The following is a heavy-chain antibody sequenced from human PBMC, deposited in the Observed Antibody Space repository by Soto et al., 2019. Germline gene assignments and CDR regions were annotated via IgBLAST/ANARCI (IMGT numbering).Heavy chain of an antibody. CDR1: GGSISSNSYY. CDR2: MYYSGAT. V-gene: IGHV4-39*01. J-gene: IGHJ4*02. Sequence: PSETLSLTCTVSGGSISSNSYYWDWIRQPPGKGLEWIGSMYYSGATYHNPSLQSRVTISVDTSKNQFSLHLSSVTAADTAVYYCAXHAAYDSVWGKSDGSDYWGQGTLVTVSS. D-gene: IGHD3-16*01. CDR3: AXHAAYDSVWGKSDGSDY.